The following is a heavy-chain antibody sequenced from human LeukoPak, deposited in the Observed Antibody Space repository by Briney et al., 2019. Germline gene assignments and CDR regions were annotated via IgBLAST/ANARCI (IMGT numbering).Heavy chain of an antibody. D-gene: IGHD6-13*01. CDR1: GYTLTELS. J-gene: IGHJ4*01. V-gene: IGHV1-24*01. CDR3: ATVLPTELAFDY. Sequence: ASVKVSCKVSGYTLTELSMHWVRQAPGKGLEWMGGFDPEDGETIYAQKFQGRVTMTEDTSTDTAYMELSSLRSEDTAVYYCATVLPTELAFDYWGQEPWSPSPQ. CDR2: FDPEDGET.